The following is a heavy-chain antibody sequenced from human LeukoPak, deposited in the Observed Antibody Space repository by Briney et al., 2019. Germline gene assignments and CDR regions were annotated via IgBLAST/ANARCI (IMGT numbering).Heavy chain of an antibody. D-gene: IGHD1-26*01. CDR1: GFTFSSYS. V-gene: IGHV3-21*01. CDR2: ISSSSSYI. J-gene: IGHJ3*02. Sequence: GGSLRLSCAASGFTFSSYSMNWVRQAPGKGLEWVSSISSSSSYIYYADSVKGRFTISRDNAKNSLYLQMNSLRAEDTAVYYCARDTIVGATSAFDIWGQGTMDTVSS. CDR3: ARDTIVGATSAFDI.